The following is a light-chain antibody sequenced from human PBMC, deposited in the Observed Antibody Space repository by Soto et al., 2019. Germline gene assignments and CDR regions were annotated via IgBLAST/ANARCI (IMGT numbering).Light chain of an antibody. CDR1: QSISSY. V-gene: IGKV1-39*01. J-gene: IGKJ1*01. CDR3: QQYNSYWGT. Sequence: DIQMTQSPSSLSASVGDRVTITFRASQSISSYLNWYQQKPGKAPKLLIYAASSFQSGVPSRFSGSGSGTDFTLTISSLQPDDFATYYCQQYNSYWGTFGQGTKVDIK. CDR2: AAS.